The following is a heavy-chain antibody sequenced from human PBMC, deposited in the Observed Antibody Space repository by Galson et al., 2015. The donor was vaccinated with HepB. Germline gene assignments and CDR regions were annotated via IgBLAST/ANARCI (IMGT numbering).Heavy chain of an antibody. CDR2: IYHSGST. CDR1: GGSISSGGYS. Sequence: TLSLTCAVSGGSISSGGYSWSWIRQPPGKGLEWIGYIYHSGSTYYNPSLKSRVTISVDKSKNQFSLKLSSVTAADTAVYYCARTLPPVNVAADPNWFDPWGQGTLVTVSS. D-gene: IGHD6-13*01. J-gene: IGHJ5*02. V-gene: IGHV4-30-2*01. CDR3: ARTLPPVNVAADPNWFDP.